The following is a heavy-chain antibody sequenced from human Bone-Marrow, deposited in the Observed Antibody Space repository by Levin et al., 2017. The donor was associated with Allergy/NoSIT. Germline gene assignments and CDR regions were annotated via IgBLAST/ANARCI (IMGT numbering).Heavy chain of an antibody. Sequence: SVKVSCTTSGGPSSSHVISWVRQAPGQGLEWMGGIIPIFATSNYAQKFQGRVTITADESTNTAYMEVSSLRSDDTALYFCAREFKGGVFDSWGQGTLVTVSS. CDR2: IIPIFATS. CDR1: GGPSSSHV. CDR3: AREFKGGVFDS. J-gene: IGHJ4*02. D-gene: IGHD3-16*01. V-gene: IGHV1-69*13.